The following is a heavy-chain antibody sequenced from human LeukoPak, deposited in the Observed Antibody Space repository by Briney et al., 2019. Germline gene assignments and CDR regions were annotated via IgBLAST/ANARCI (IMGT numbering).Heavy chain of an antibody. CDR2: INHSGST. J-gene: IGHJ4*02. D-gene: IGHD2-15*01. Sequence: PSETLSLTCAVYGGSFSGYYWSWIRQPPGKGLEWIGEINHSGSTNYNPSLKSRVTISVDTSKNQFSLKLSSVTAADTAVYYCARVGGYCSGGSCYNFDYWGQGTLVTVSS. CDR3: ARVGGYCSGGSCYNFDY. V-gene: IGHV4-34*01. CDR1: GGSFSGYY.